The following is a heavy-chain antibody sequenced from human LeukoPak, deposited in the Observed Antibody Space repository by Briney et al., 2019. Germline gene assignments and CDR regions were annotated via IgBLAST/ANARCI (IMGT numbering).Heavy chain of an antibody. CDR1: GYTFTSYG. V-gene: IGHV1-18*01. CDR2: TSAYNGNT. Sequence: ASVKVSCKASGYTFTSYGISWVRQAPGQGLEWMGWTSAYNGNTNYAQKLQGRVTMTTDTSTSTAYMELRSLRSDDTAVYYCARASGYYGSGHTIPHDAFDIWGQGTMVTVSS. J-gene: IGHJ3*02. CDR3: ARASGYYGSGHTIPHDAFDI. D-gene: IGHD3-10*01.